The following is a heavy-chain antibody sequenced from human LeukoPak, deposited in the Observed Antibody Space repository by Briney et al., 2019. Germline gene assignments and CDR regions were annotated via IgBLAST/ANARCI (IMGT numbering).Heavy chain of an antibody. Sequence: PGGTLRLSCAASGFTFSSYGMTWVRQAPGKGLEWVSGIGGSGRSTYYADSVKGRFTISRDNSKNTLYLQMNSLRAEDTAVYYCARLHDAFDIWGQGTMVTVSS. CDR3: ARLHDAFDI. J-gene: IGHJ3*02. V-gene: IGHV3-23*01. CDR1: GFTFSSYG. CDR2: IGGSGRST.